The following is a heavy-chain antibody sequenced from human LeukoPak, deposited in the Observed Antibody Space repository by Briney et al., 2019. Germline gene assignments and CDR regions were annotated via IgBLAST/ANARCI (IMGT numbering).Heavy chain of an antibody. J-gene: IGHJ4*02. D-gene: IGHD6-13*01. CDR3: VRDVVPYSSNWYYFDY. CDR1: GFTVSSNY. V-gene: IGHV3-66*01. Sequence: GGSLRLSCAASGFTVSSNYMSWVRQAPGKGLEWVSVIYSGGSTYYADSMKGRFTISRDNSKNTLYLQMNSLRAEDTAVYYCVRDVVPYSSNWYYFDYWGQGTLVTVSS. CDR2: IYSGGST.